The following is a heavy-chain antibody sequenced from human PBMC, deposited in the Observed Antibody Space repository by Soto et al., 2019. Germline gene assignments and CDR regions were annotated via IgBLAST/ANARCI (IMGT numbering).Heavy chain of an antibody. CDR1: GYTFTRYG. CDR2: INTYNGNT. Sequence: QVQLVQSGAEVKNPGASVKVSCKASGYTFTRYGIGWARQAPGQGLEWMGWINTYNGNTNYAQNVHGRVTPTTDTSTSTAYMELRSLRSNDTAIYYCAMVDVYVTPSPQDVWGQGPTVIVSS. J-gene: IGHJ6*02. V-gene: IGHV1-18*01. CDR3: AMVDVYVTPSPQDV. D-gene: IGHD3-16*01.